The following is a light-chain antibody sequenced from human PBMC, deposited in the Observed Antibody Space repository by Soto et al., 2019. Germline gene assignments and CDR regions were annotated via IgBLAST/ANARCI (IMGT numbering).Light chain of an antibody. Sequence: EIVLTQSPGTLSLSPGERATLSCRASQSVSSSYLAWYQQKPVQAPRLLIYGASSRATGIPDRFSGSGSGTDFTLTISRLEPEDFAVYYCQQYGSTSEFTFGPRTKVDIK. V-gene: IGKV3-20*01. J-gene: IGKJ3*01. CDR3: QQYGSTSEFT. CDR2: GAS. CDR1: QSVSSSY.